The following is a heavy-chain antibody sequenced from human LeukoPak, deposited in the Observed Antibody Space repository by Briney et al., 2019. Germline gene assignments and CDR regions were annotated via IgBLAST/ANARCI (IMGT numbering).Heavy chain of an antibody. J-gene: IGHJ4*02. Sequence: PGRSLRLSCPASGFTFSSYGMHWVRQAPGKGLEWVAMIWYDGSNMYYADSVKGRFTISRDNSKNTVFLQMNSLRAEDTGVYYCARGGCARSSCYDNWGQGTLVTVSS. D-gene: IGHD6-13*01. CDR2: IWYDGSNM. CDR1: GFTFSSYG. V-gene: IGHV3-33*01. CDR3: ARGGCARSSCYDN.